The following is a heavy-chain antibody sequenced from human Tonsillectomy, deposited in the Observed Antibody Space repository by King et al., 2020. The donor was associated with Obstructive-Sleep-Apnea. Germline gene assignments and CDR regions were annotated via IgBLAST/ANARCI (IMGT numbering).Heavy chain of an antibody. Sequence: VQLVESGGGLVQPGGSLRLSCAASGFTFSSYAMRWVRQAPGKGLDWVSAISGSGGSTYYADSVKGRFTISRDNSKNTLHLQMNSLRAEDTAVYYCAKDGENCGGDCYSGPYFDYWGQGTLVTVSS. CDR3: AKDGENCGGDCYSGPYFDY. D-gene: IGHD2-21*02. V-gene: IGHV3-23*04. J-gene: IGHJ4*02. CDR2: ISGSGGST. CDR1: GFTFSSYA.